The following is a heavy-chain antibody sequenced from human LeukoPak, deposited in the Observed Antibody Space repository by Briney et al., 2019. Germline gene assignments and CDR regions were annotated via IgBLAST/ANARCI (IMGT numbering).Heavy chain of an antibody. D-gene: IGHD3-22*01. CDR1: GGSISSGSYY. V-gene: IGHV4-61*10. CDR3: ARHGVYYYGSSGYYRPYYFDF. J-gene: IGHJ4*02. Sequence: SETLSLTCTVSGGSISSGSYYWSWIRQPAGKGLEWIGYIYYSGSTNYNPSLKSRVTISVDTSKNQFSLKLSSVTAADTAVYYCARHGVYYYGSSGYYRPYYFDFWGQGTLVTVSS. CDR2: IYYSGST.